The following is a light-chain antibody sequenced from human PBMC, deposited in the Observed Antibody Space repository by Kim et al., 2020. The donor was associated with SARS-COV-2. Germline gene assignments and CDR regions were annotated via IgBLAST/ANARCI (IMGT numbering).Light chain of an antibody. CDR1: QDIRND. J-gene: IGKJ5*01. CDR3: IQDNTYPIT. Sequence: DIQMTQSPSSLSASVGDRVTITCRSSQDIRNDLGWYQQNPGRAPKRLIYGASSLQSGVPSRFSGSGSGTEFTLTISSLQPEDFATYECIQDNTYPITFGQGKRLEIK. V-gene: IGKV1-17*01. CDR2: GAS.